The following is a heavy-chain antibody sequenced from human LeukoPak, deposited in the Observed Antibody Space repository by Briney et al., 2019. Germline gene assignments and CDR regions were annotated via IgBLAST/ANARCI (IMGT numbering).Heavy chain of an antibody. CDR2: MSASGGST. CDR3: AKLMDYYGSGSFDY. J-gene: IGHJ4*02. V-gene: IGHV3-23*01. D-gene: IGHD3-10*01. CDR1: GGSISSYY. Sequence: PSETLSLTCTVSGGSISSYYWSWVRQAPGKGLEWVSVMSASGGSTSHADSVRGRFAVSRDNSKNTLYLQMNSLRAEDTAVYYCAKLMDYYGSGSFDYWGQGTLVTVSS.